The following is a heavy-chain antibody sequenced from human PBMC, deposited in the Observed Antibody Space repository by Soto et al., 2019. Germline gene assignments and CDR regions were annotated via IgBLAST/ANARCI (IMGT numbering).Heavy chain of an antibody. D-gene: IGHD2-21*01. CDR3: AKSALSYAGEFDN. CDR1: GFTFSDYS. V-gene: IGHV3-23*01. CDR2: ISGRDDST. J-gene: IGHJ4*02. Sequence: EVQLSESGGGLVQPGGSLRLSCAASGFTFSDYSMGWVRQAPGKGLEWVSAISGRDDSTNYADSVRGRFTISRDNSKNTLYLQMSSLRAEDTAIYYCAKSALSYAGEFDNWGQGTLVTVSS.